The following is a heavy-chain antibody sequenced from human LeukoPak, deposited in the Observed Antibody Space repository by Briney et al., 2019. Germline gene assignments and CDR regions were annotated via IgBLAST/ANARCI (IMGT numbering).Heavy chain of an antibody. CDR3: ARDGTSTDDY. CDR2: ISGNNDNP. Sequence: ASVKVSCKASGYTFSDFGINWVRQAPGQGLEWMGWISGNNDNPNYGQKFQGRFTVTTDSSTNTAYMELRNLRFDDTAVYYCARDGTSTDDYWGQGTLVTVSS. D-gene: IGHD2-2*01. V-gene: IGHV1-18*01. CDR1: GYTFSDFG. J-gene: IGHJ4*02.